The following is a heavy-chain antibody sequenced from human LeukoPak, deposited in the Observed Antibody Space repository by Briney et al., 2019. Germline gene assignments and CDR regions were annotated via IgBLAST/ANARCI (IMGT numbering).Heavy chain of an antibody. V-gene: IGHV1-2*02. CDR2: IIPNSGVT. CDR1: GYTFTAYY. CDR3: ARDLGHSSGWHFDY. Sequence: ASMTVSCQASGYTFTAYYIHWVRQAPGPGLQWMGYIIPNSGVTNYAQNFQDRVTMTSDTSISTAYMDLSRLGSDDTAVYYCARDLGHSSGWHFDYWGQGALVTVSS. D-gene: IGHD6-19*01. J-gene: IGHJ4*02.